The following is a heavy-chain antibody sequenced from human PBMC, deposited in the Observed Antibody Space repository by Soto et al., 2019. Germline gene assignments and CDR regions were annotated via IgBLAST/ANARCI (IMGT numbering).Heavy chain of an antibody. V-gene: IGHV1-69*02. CDR1: GGTFSSYT. CDR2: IIPMLGIA. D-gene: IGHD5-18*01. Sequence: QVQLVQSGAEVKKPGSSVKVSCKASGGTFSSYTFSWVRQAPGQGLEWMGRIIPMLGIANYAQKIQGRVTINTDKSTSTAYMELSRLRSEDTAVYYCANRGYIYGFVIYWGQGTMVTVCS. CDR3: ANRGYIYGFVIY. J-gene: IGHJ4*02.